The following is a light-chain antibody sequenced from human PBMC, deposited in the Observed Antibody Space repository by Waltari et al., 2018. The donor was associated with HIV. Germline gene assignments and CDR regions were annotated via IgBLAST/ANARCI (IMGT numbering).Light chain of an antibody. CDR1: SSNIGNNY. V-gene: IGLV1-51*01. J-gene: IGLJ3*02. CDR2: DNI. CDR3: GTWDISLSVWV. Sequence: QSVLTQPPSVSAAPGQKVTISCSGSSSNIGNNYVSWYQQLPGTAPNLLISDNIKRPSGIRDRVSGSKSGTSASLGITGLQTGDEADYYCGTWDISLSVWVFGGGTKLTVL.